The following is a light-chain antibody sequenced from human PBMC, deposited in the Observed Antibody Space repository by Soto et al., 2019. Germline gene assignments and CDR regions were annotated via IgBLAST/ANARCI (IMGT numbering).Light chain of an antibody. J-gene: IGLJ2*01. CDR2: EVS. CDR1: SSDVGGYNY. V-gene: IGLV2-14*01. Sequence: QSVLTQPPSVSGSPGQSITISCTGTSSDVGGYNYVSWYQQHPGKAPKVMIYEVSNRPSGVSNRFSGSKSGNTASLTISGLQAEDEADYYCSSYTSSSTLVFGGGTKLTVL. CDR3: SSYTSSSTLV.